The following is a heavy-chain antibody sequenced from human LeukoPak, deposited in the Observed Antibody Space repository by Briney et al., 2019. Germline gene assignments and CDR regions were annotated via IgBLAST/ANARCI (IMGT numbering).Heavy chain of an antibody. Sequence: GGSLRLSCTAFGFSFSTYAMTWARQAPGKGLEWVSTISPTGGGTLYADSAKGRFTISRDNSKSTLFLQMSSLRAEDTAVYYCAKDYGGDPFDYWGQGTLVTVSS. D-gene: IGHD4-23*01. V-gene: IGHV3-23*01. J-gene: IGHJ4*02. CDR3: AKDYGGDPFDY. CDR2: ISPTGGGT. CDR1: GFSFSTYA.